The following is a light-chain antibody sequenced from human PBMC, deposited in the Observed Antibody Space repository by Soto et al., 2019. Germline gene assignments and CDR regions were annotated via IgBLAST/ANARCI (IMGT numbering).Light chain of an antibody. CDR2: DNY. CDR1: SSNIGRHA. Sequence: QAVVTQPPSASATPGQRVTISCSGTSSNIGRHAVNWYQQLPGTAPRLLIYDNYQRPSGVPDRFSGSKSGTSASLAISGLQSEDEADYYCQSYDSSLSGSNWVFGGGTKLTVL. J-gene: IGLJ3*02. CDR3: QSYDSSLSGSNWV. V-gene: IGLV1-44*01.